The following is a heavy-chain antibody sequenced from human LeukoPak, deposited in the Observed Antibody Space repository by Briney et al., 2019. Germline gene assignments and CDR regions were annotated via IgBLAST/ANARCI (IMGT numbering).Heavy chain of an antibody. Sequence: SETLSLTCTVSGGSFSPYYWSWIRQPPGKGLEWIGYVYYTGSTYYNPSLKSRVTILIDTSKNQFSLRLTSVTAADTAVYYCARAYYYGAGTFDIWGQGTMVTVSS. CDR1: GGSFSPYY. J-gene: IGHJ3*02. V-gene: IGHV4-59*01. CDR2: VYYTGST. D-gene: IGHD3-10*01. CDR3: ARAYYYGAGTFDI.